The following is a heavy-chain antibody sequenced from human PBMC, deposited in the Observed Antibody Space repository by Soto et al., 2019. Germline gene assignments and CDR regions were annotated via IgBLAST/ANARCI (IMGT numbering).Heavy chain of an antibody. CDR1: GFTFSSYG. V-gene: IGHV3-33*01. D-gene: IGHD3-9*01. CDR3: ARDLGETYYDILTGYYGSYYYGMDV. J-gene: IGHJ6*02. Sequence: GGSLRLSCAASGFTFSSYGMHWVRQAPGKGLEWVAVIWYDGSNKYYADSVKGRFTISRDNSKNTLYLQMNSLRAEDTAVYYCARDLGETYYDILTGYYGSYYYGMDVWGQGTTVTVSS. CDR2: IWYDGSNK.